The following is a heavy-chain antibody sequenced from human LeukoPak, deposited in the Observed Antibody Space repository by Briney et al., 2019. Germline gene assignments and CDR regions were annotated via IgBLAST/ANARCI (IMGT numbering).Heavy chain of an antibody. J-gene: IGHJ3*02. CDR3: AREGAAGTQHDAFDI. CDR1: GYTFTGYY. Sequence: ASVKVSCKASGYTFTGYYTHWVRQAPGQGLEWMGWINPNSGGTNYAQKFQGRVTMTRDTSISTAYMGLSRLRSDDTAVYYCAREGAAGTQHDAFDIWGQGTMVTASS. D-gene: IGHD6-13*01. V-gene: IGHV1-2*02. CDR2: INPNSGGT.